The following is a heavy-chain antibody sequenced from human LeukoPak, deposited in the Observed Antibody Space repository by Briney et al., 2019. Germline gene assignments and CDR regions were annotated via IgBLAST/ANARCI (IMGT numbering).Heavy chain of an antibody. V-gene: IGHV1-2*02. CDR3: ARGPRQRYSDWLLFSGSFEY. J-gene: IGHJ4*02. CDR2: INPNSGGT. D-gene: IGHD3-9*01. CDR1: GYTFTVYY. Sequence: ASVKVSCKASGYTFTVYYIHWVRQAPGQGLEWMGWINPNSGGTNYAQNFQGRVTLTRDTSVSTAYMELRWLRSDDRAVYYCARGPRQRYSDWLLFSGSFEYWGQGTPVTVSS.